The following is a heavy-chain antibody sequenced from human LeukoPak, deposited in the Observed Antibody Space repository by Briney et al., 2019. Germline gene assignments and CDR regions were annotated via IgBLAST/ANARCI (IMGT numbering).Heavy chain of an antibody. CDR2: INHSGST. Sequence: SETLSLTCAVYGGSFSGYYWSWIRQPPGKGLEWIGEINHSGSTNYNPSLKSRVTISVDTSKNQFSLKLSSVTAADTAVYYCARRMGDTLTGYTNWFDPWGQGTLVTVSS. CDR3: ARRMGDTLTGYTNWFDP. CDR1: GGSFSGYY. J-gene: IGHJ5*02. V-gene: IGHV4-34*01. D-gene: IGHD3-9*01.